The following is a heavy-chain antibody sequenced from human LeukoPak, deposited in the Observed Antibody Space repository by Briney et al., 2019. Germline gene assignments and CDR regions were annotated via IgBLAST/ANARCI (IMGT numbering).Heavy chain of an antibody. CDR1: GGSVSSGSYY. Sequence: SETLSLTCTVSGGSVSSGSYYWTWIRQPPGKGLEWIGYIYYSGSTNYNPSLKSRVTISVDTSKNQFSLKLSSVTAADTAVYYCARGMAVAGLDAFDIWGQGTMVTVSS. D-gene: IGHD6-19*01. CDR3: ARGMAVAGLDAFDI. V-gene: IGHV4-61*01. CDR2: IYYSGST. J-gene: IGHJ3*02.